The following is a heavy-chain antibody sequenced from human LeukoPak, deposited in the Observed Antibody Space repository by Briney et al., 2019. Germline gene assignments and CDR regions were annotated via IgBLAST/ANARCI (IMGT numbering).Heavy chain of an antibody. J-gene: IGHJ5*02. D-gene: IGHD3-22*01. V-gene: IGHV1-18*01. Sequence: ASVKVSCKASGYTFTSYGISWVRQAAGQGLEWMGWISAYNGNTNYAQKLQGRVTMTTDTSTSTAYMELRSLRSDDTAVYYCARGVFAYDSSGYYDPWGQGTLVTVSS. CDR2: ISAYNGNT. CDR3: ARGVFAYDSSGYYDP. CDR1: GYTFTSYG.